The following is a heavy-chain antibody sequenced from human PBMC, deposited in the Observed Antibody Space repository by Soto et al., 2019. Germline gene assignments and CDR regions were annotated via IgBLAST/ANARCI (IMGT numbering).Heavy chain of an antibody. CDR2: ISDSGTDI. Sequence: GGSLRLSCEASAFSFSNYEMKWVRQAPGKGLEWLSYISDSGTDIYYADSVKGRFTISRDNSKNSLYLQMNSLTAEDTAVYYCARERVEARYGLDVWGPGTTVTVSS. CDR3: ARERVEARYGLDV. J-gene: IGHJ6*02. CDR1: AFSFSNYE. V-gene: IGHV3-48*03. D-gene: IGHD6-6*01.